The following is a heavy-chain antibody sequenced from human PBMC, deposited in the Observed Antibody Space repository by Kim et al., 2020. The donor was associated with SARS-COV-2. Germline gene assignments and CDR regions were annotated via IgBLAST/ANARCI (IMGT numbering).Heavy chain of an antibody. D-gene: IGHD3-10*01. V-gene: IGHV1-69*13. CDR1: GGTFSSYA. CDR2: IIPIFGTA. J-gene: IGHJ4*02. Sequence: SVKVSCKASGGTFSSYAISWVRQAPGQGLEWMGGIIPIFGTANYAQKFQGRVTITADESTSTAYMELSSLRSEDTAVYYCARSNYYGSGSNYNPDYWGQGTLVTVSS. CDR3: ARSNYYGSGSNYNPDY.